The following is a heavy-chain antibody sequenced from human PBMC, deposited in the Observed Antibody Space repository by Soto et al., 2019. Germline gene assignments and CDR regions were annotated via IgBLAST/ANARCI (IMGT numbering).Heavy chain of an antibody. CDR1: GYTFTSYG. CDR3: ARDAAVGLFDY. Sequence: QVQLVQSGAEVKKPGASVKVSCKASGYTFTSYGISWVRQAPGQGLEWMGWISAYNGNTKYAQKLQCRVTMTTDTSTSTAYMELRRRRTDDTAVYYFARDAAVGLFDYWGQGTLVTVSS. J-gene: IGHJ4*02. D-gene: IGHD1-26*01. CDR2: ISAYNGNT. V-gene: IGHV1-18*01.